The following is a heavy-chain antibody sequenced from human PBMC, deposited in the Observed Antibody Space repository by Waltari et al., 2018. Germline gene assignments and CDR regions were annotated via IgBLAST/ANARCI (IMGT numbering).Heavy chain of an antibody. J-gene: IGHJ2*01. V-gene: IGHV1-45*02. CDR3: ATSSTARYFDL. CDR1: GYTFTYRY. CDR2: ITPFNGNT. Sequence: QMQLVQSGAEVKRAGSSVKVSCKASGYTFTYRYLHWVPQTPGQALEWMGWITPFNGNTNYAQKFQNRVTITRDRSMSTAYMELSSLRSEDTAMFYCATSSTARYFDLWGRGTLVTVSS.